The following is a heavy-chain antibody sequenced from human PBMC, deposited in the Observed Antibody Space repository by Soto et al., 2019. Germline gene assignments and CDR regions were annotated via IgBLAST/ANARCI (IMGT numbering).Heavy chain of an antibody. J-gene: IGHJ3*02. CDR3: AGSSGWCKAGNAFDI. CDR2: ISSNGGST. CDR1: GFTFSRYA. V-gene: IGHV3-64*01. D-gene: IGHD6-19*01. Sequence: GGSLRLSCAASGFTFSRYAMHWVRQAPGKGLEYVSAISSNGGSTYYANSVKGRFTISRDNSKNTLYLQMGSLRAEDMAVYYCAGSSGWCKAGNAFDIWGEGTMVTVS.